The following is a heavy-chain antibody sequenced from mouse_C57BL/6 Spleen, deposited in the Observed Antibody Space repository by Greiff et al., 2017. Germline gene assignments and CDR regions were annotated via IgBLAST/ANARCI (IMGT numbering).Heavy chain of an antibody. J-gene: IGHJ2*02. CDR3: ARELGSSHYFDY. CDR1: GYTFTSYW. D-gene: IGHD1-1*01. Sequence: QVQLQQPGAELVMPGASMKLSCKASGYTFTSYWMPWVQQRPGQGLEWIGEIDPSDSYTNYNQKFKGKSTLTVDKSSSTAYMQLSSLTSEDSAVYYCARELGSSHYFDYWGQGTSLTVSS. CDR2: IDPSDSYT. V-gene: IGHV1-69*01.